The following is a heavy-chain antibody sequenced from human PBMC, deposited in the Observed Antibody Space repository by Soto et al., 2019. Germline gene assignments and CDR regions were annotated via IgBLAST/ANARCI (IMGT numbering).Heavy chain of an antibody. V-gene: IGHV4-28*01. CDR2: NYYSGST. CDR3: ARKPGDDFWSGSNWFDP. D-gene: IGHD3-3*01. Sequence: PSETLSLTCAVSGYSISRSNWWGWIRKPAGKGLEWIGYNYYSGSTYYNPSLKSRVTMSVDTSKNQFSLKLSSVTAVATAVYYCARKPGDDFWSGSNWFDPWGQGTLVTVSS. J-gene: IGHJ5*02. CDR1: GYSISRSNW.